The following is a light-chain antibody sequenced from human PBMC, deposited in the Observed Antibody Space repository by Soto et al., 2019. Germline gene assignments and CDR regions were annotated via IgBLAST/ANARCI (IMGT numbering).Light chain of an antibody. CDR1: SSDVGNYNY. Sequence: QSALTQPPSASGSPGQSVTISCTGTSSDVGNYNYVSWYQQHPGKAPKLMIYEVTKRPSGVPDRFSGSKSGNTASLTVSGLQAEDEADYYCNSYAGSNNPVVFGGGTKLNVL. CDR2: EVT. CDR3: NSYAGSNNPVV. V-gene: IGLV2-8*01. J-gene: IGLJ2*01.